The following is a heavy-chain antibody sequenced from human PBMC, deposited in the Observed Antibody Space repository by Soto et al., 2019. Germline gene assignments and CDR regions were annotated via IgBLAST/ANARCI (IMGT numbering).Heavy chain of an antibody. CDR2: IYYSGST. CDR1: GGSISSYY. D-gene: IGHD4-17*01. Sequence: PSETLCLTCTVSGGSISSYYWSWIRQPPGKGLEWIGYIYYSGSTNYNPSLKSRVTISVDTSKNQFSLKLSSVTAADTAVYYCAGATVTTAYYYYMDVWGKGTTVTVSS. J-gene: IGHJ6*03. CDR3: AGATVTTAYYYYMDV. V-gene: IGHV4-59*08.